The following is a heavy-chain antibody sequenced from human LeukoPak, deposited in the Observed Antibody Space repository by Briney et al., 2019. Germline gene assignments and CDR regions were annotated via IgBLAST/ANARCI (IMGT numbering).Heavy chain of an antibody. CDR2: IKQDGSEK. J-gene: IGHJ3*02. D-gene: IGHD3-10*01. CDR1: GFTFSSYW. V-gene: IGHV3-7*01. Sequence: PGGSLRLSCAASGFTFSSYWMSWVRQAPGKGLEWVANIKQDGSEKYYVDSVKGRFTISRDNAKNSLYLQMNSLRAEDTAVYYCARPVRGVIRIGAFDIWGQGTMVTVSS. CDR3: ARPVRGVIRIGAFDI.